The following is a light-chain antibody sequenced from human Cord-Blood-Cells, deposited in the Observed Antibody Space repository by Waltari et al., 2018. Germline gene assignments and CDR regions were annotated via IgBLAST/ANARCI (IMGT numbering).Light chain of an antibody. CDR1: SGASGGNNY. CDR3: CSYAGSYTPL. Sequence: SEILLPLSVSASTGLSDTISSISTSGASGGNNYFPWYHQHPGKTPKLRIYDFSKRPSGVPVRFSGSKSGNTASLTICGLQAEDEADYYCCSYAGSYTPLFGTGTKVTVL. V-gene: IGLV2-11*01. J-gene: IGLJ1*01. CDR2: DFS.